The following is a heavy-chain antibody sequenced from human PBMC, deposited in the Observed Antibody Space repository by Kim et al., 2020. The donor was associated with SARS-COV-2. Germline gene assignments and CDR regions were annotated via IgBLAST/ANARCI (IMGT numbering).Heavy chain of an antibody. V-gene: IGHV4-39*01. D-gene: IGHD2-2*01. CDR2: IYYSGST. J-gene: IGHJ4*02. Sequence: SETLSLTCTVSGGSISSSSYYWGWIRQPPGKGLEWIGSIYYSGSTYYNPSLKSRVTISVDTSKNQFSLKLSSVTAADTAVYYCARQKGYCSSTSCYGMYYFDYWGQGTLVTVSS. CDR1: GGSISSSSYY. CDR3: ARQKGYCSSTSCYGMYYFDY.